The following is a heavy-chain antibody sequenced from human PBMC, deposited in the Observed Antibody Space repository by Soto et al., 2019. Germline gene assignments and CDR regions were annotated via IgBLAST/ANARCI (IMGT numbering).Heavy chain of an antibody. CDR2: IWYDGSNK. V-gene: IGHV3-33*01. CDR3: ASEYCSGGRCYYYGMDV. D-gene: IGHD2-15*01. Sequence: QVQLVESGGGVVQPGRSLRLSCAASGFTFSSYGMHWVRQAPDKGMEWVAVIWYDGSNKYYADSVNGRFTISRYNSKITLYLEMNMQRAEDSAVYYCASEYCSGGRCYYYGMDVWGQGTTVTVSS. CDR1: GFTFSSYG. J-gene: IGHJ6*02.